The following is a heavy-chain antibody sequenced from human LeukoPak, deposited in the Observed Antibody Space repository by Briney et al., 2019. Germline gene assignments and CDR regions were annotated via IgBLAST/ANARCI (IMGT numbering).Heavy chain of an antibody. J-gene: IGHJ4*02. CDR1: GFTFSSYA. Sequence: GGSLRLSCAASGFTFSSYAMHWVRQAPGKGPEWVAVISYDGSNKYYADSVKGRFTISRDNSKNTLYLQMNSLRTEDTAVYYCARDLSRVEMATINLLFDYWGQGTLVTVSS. CDR3: ARDLSRVEMATINLLFDY. V-gene: IGHV3-30-3*01. CDR2: ISYDGSNK. D-gene: IGHD5-24*01.